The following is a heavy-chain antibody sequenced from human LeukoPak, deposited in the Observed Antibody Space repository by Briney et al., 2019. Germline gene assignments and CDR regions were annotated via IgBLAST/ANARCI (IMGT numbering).Heavy chain of an antibody. CDR3: ARDAGGIVVVVAATPIHNWSDP. V-gene: IGHV4-59*12. CDR1: GGSISSYY. J-gene: IGHJ5*02. CDR2: IYYSGST. D-gene: IGHD2-15*01. Sequence: SETLSLTCTVSGGSISSYYWSWIRQPPGKGLEWIGYIYYSGSTNYNPSLNSRVTISVDTSKDQFSLKLSSVTAADTAVYYCARDAGGIVVVVAATPIHNWSDPWGQGTLVTVSS.